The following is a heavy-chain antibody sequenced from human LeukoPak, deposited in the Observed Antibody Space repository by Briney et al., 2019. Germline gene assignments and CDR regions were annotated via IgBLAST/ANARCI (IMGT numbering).Heavy chain of an antibody. V-gene: IGHV3-11*04. CDR2: ISSSGSTI. Sequence: GGSLRLSCAAPGFTFSDYYMSWIRQAPGKGLEWVSYISSSGSTIYYADSVKGRFTISRDNAKNSLYLQMNNLRAEDTAVYYCAREGELGWVQHWGQGTLVTVSS. CDR1: GFTFSDYY. D-gene: IGHD1-26*01. CDR3: AREGELGWVQH. J-gene: IGHJ1*01.